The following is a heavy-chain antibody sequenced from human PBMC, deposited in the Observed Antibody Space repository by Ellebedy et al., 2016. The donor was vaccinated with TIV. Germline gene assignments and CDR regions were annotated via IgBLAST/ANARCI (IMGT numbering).Heavy chain of an antibody. Sequence: SETLSLXCAVYGGSFSGYYWTWIRQPPGKGLEWIGEINHSGSTKYNSSLKSRVTISIDTSKNQFSLRLTSVTAADTALYHCARGRTTMVSKPNYFDFWGQGTLVTVSS. CDR2: INHSGST. V-gene: IGHV4-34*01. J-gene: IGHJ4*02. CDR1: GGSFSGYY. CDR3: ARGRTTMVSKPNYFDF. D-gene: IGHD5-18*01.